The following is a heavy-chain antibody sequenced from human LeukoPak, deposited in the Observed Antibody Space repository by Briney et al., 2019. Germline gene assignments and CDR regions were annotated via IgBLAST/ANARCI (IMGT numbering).Heavy chain of an antibody. Sequence: SETLSLTCAVYGGSFSGYYWSWIRQPPGKGLEWIGEINHSGSTNYNPSLKSRVTISVDTSKNQFSLKLSSVTAADTAVYYCARDPGVGYYGSGSHEGEFAYWGQGTPVTVSS. J-gene: IGHJ4*02. V-gene: IGHV4-34*01. D-gene: IGHD3-10*01. CDR1: GGSFSGYY. CDR2: INHSGST. CDR3: ARDPGVGYYGSGSHEGEFAY.